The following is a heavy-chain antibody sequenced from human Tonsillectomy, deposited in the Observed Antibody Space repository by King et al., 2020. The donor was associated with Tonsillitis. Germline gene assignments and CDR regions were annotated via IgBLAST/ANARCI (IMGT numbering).Heavy chain of an antibody. Sequence: TLKESGPVLVKPTETLTLTCTVSELSLTNARMGVSWIRQPPGKALDWLAHVFSDDEKSYNTSLKRRLTISKDTSKSQVVLTMTNVDPVDTATYFCACMGHTNGPNDAFDIWGQGTLVTVSS. CDR3: ACMGHTNGPNDAFDI. V-gene: IGHV2-26*04. J-gene: IGHJ3*02. CDR1: ELSLTNARMG. D-gene: IGHD2-8*01. CDR2: VFSDDEK.